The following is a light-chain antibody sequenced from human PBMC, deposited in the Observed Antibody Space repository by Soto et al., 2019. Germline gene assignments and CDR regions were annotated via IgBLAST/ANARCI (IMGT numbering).Light chain of an antibody. CDR3: QQRSSWPPT. CDR2: DTS. Sequence: EIVLTQSPGTLSLSPGERATLSCRASQGVSRYLAWYQQRPGQAPRLLIYDTSNRVTGIPARFSGSGSGTDFTPTISSLEPEDFAVYYCQQRSSWPPTFGQGTKVDI. V-gene: IGKV3-11*01. J-gene: IGKJ1*01. CDR1: QGVSRY.